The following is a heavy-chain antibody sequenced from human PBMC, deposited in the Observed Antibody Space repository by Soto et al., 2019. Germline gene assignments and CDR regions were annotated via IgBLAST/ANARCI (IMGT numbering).Heavy chain of an antibody. D-gene: IGHD2-15*01. CDR2: FDPEDGET. Sequence: ASVKVSCKVSGYTLTELSMHWVRQAPGKGLEWMGGFDPEDGETIYAQKFQGRVTMTEDTSTDTAYMELSSLRSEDTAVYYCATGHSGRYCSGGSCYTDLYYYYGMDVWGQGPTVTVSS. CDR1: GYTLTELS. V-gene: IGHV1-24*01. CDR3: ATGHSGRYCSGGSCYTDLYYYYGMDV. J-gene: IGHJ6*02.